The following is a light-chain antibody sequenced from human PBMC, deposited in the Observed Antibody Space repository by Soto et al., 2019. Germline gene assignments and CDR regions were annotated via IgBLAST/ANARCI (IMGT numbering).Light chain of an antibody. CDR1: QSVSSSY. J-gene: IGKJ2*01. Sequence: EIVLTQSPGTLSLFPGERATFSCRASQSVSSSYLAWYQQKPGQAPRLLIYGASSRATGIPDRFSGSGSGTDFTLTISRLEPEDFAVYYCQQYGSSSYTFGQGTKLEIK. CDR2: GAS. V-gene: IGKV3-20*01. CDR3: QQYGSSSYT.